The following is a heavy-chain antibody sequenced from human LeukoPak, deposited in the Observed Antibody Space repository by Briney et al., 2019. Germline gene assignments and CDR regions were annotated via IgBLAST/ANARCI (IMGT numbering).Heavy chain of an antibody. J-gene: IGHJ4*02. CDR3: ARQSIGRWLPQIQPDY. D-gene: IGHD5-24*01. Sequence: SETLSLTCTVSGGSISSSSYYWGWIRQPPGKGLEWIGSIYYSGSTYYNPSLKSRVTISVDTSKNQFSLKLSSVTAADTAVYYCARQSIGRWLPQIQPDYWGQGTLVTVSS. CDR2: IYYSGST. CDR1: GGSISSSSYY. V-gene: IGHV4-39*01.